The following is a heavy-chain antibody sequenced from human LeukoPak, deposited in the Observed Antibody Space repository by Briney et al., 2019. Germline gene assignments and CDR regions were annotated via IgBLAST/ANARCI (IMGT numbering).Heavy chain of an antibody. Sequence: GASVKVSCKASGYTFTGYYIHWVRQAPGQGLEWMGWINPNSGGTNYAQKFQGRVTMTRDTSISTAYMELSRLRSDDTAVYYCARDADGYSGYDPDYWGQGTLVTVSS. CDR3: ARDADGYSGYDPDY. J-gene: IGHJ4*02. V-gene: IGHV1-2*02. D-gene: IGHD5-12*01. CDR1: GYTFTGYY. CDR2: INPNSGGT.